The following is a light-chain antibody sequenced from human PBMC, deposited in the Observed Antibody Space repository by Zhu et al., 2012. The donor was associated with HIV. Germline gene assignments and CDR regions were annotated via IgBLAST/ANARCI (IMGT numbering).Light chain of an antibody. Sequence: EIVLTQSPGTLSLSPGDRATLSCRASQSVTNDYLAWYQQKPGQAPDSSSMVHPAGPLASQTGSVAVGLGQTSFSPSVEWSLKILAVYYCHQYLSSPETFGQGTKVEIK. J-gene: IGKJ1*01. CDR1: QSVTNDY. CDR3: HQYLSSPET. CDR2: VHP. V-gene: IGKV3-20*01.